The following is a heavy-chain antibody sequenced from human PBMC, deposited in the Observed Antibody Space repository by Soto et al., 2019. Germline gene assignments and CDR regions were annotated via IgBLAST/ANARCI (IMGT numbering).Heavy chain of an antibody. CDR3: ARDVYGDEIDY. CDR2: IWYDGSNK. CDR1: GFTFSSYG. D-gene: IGHD4-17*01. J-gene: IGHJ4*02. V-gene: IGHV3-33*01. Sequence: GGSLRLSCAASGFTFSSYGMHWVRQAPGKGLEWVAVIWYDGSNKYYADSVKGRFTISRDNSKNTLYWQMNSLSAEDTAVYYCARDVYGDEIDYWGQGTLVTVSS.